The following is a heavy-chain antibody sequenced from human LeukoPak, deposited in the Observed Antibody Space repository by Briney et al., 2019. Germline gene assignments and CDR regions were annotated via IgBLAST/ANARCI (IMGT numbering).Heavy chain of an antibody. V-gene: IGHV2-5*02. J-gene: IGHJ4*02. D-gene: IGHD6-19*01. Sequence: SGPTLLKPTQTLTLTCTFSGFSLSTSGVGVGWIRQPPGKALEWLALIYWDDDKRYSPSLKSRLTITKDTSKNQVVLTMTNMDPVDIATYYCAHIPQLSRGWYSFDYWGQGTLVTVSS. CDR3: AHIPQLSRGWYSFDY. CDR1: GFSLSTSGVG. CDR2: IYWDDDK.